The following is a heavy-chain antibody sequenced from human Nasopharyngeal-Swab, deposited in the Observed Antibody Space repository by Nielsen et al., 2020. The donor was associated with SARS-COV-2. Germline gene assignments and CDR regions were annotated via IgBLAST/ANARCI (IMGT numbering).Heavy chain of an antibody. V-gene: IGHV1-69*01. CDR3: ARDKGLRFLEWLPLKGFTGWFDP. Sequence: WVRQAPGQGLEWMGGIIPIFGTANYAQKFQGRVTITADESTSTAYMELSGLRSEDTAVYYCARDKGLRFLEWLPLKGFTGWFDPWGQGTLVTVSS. D-gene: IGHD3-3*01. CDR2: IIPIFGTA. J-gene: IGHJ5*02.